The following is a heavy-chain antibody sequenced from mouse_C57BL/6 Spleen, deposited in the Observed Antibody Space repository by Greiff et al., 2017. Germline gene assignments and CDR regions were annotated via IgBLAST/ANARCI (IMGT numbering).Heavy chain of an antibody. V-gene: IGHV1-15*01. CDR3: TRDGYYAMDY. CDR2: IDPETGGT. J-gene: IGHJ4*01. CDR1: GYTFTDYE. D-gene: IGHD2-3*01. Sequence: QVQLQQSGAELVRPGASVTLSCKASGYTFTDYEMHWVKQTPVHGLEWIGAIDPETGGTAYNQKFKGKAILTADKSSSTAYLELRSLTSEDSAVYDCTRDGYYAMDYWGQGTSVTVSS.